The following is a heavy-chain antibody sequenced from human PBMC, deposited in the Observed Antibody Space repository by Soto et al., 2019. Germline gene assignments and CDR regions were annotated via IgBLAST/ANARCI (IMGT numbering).Heavy chain of an antibody. D-gene: IGHD3-3*01. J-gene: IGHJ4*02. CDR3: ASRPSDRNYYGVFDY. CDR2: IKQDGSEE. V-gene: IGHV3-7*03. Sequence: GGSLRLSCTASGFTFSSHWMTWVRQAPGKALEWVANIKQDGSEEYYVDSVKGRFTISRDNAKNSLFLQMNSLRAEDTAVYYCASRPSDRNYYGVFDYWGQGTPVPVYS. CDR1: GFTFSSHW.